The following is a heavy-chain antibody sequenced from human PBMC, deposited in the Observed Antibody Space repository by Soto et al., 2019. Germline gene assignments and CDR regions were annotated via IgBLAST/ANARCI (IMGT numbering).Heavy chain of an antibody. V-gene: IGHV4-59*01. CDR3: ARDLRDGVITRFDP. Sequence: PSETLSLTCTVSGGSISSYYWSWIRQPPGKGLEWIGYIYYSGSTNYNPSLKSRVTISVDTSKNQLSLKLSSVTAADTAVYYCARDLRDGVITRFDPWGQGTLVTVSS. J-gene: IGHJ5*02. CDR1: GGSISSYY. D-gene: IGHD3-22*01. CDR2: IYYSGST.